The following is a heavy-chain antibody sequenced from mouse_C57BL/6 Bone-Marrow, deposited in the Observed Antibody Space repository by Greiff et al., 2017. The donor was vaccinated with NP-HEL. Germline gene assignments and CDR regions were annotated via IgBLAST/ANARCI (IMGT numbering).Heavy chain of an antibody. CDR1: GFNIKDDY. CDR3: TTSEFAY. J-gene: IGHJ3*01. V-gene: IGHV14-4*01. CDR2: IDPENGDT. Sequence: EVQGVESGAELVRPGASVKLSCTASGFNIKDDYMHWVKQRPEQGLEWIGWIDPENGDTEYASKFQGKATITADTSSNTAYLQLSSLTSEDTAVYYCTTSEFAYWGQGTLVTVSA.